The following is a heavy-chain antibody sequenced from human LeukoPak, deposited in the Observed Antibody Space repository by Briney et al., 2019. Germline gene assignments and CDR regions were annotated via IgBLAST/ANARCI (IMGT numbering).Heavy chain of an antibody. D-gene: IGHD6-19*01. Sequence: PSETLSLTCAVYGGSFSGYYWSWIRQPPGKGLEWIGEINHSGSTNYNPSLKSRVTISVDTSKNQFSLKLSSVTAADTAVYYCARGQRAVAANPFDYWGQGTLVTVSS. J-gene: IGHJ4*02. CDR2: INHSGST. V-gene: IGHV4-34*01. CDR3: ARGQRAVAANPFDY. CDR1: GGSFSGYY.